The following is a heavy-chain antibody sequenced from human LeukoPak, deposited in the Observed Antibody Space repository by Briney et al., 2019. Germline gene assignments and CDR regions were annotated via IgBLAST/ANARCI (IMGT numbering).Heavy chain of an antibody. D-gene: IGHD3-16*01. CDR3: AREKGIMIRKMAFEM. Sequence: GGSLRLSCAASGFTFSSYAMSWVRQAPGKGLEWVSAISGSGGSTYYADSVKGRFTISRDNSKNTLYLQMNSLRAEDTAVYYCAREKGIMIRKMAFEMWGQGTMVTVSS. CDR2: ISGSGGST. J-gene: IGHJ3*02. CDR1: GFTFSSYA. V-gene: IGHV3-23*01.